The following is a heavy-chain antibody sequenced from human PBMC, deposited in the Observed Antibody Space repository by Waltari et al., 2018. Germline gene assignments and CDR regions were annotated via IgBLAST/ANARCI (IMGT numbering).Heavy chain of an antibody. D-gene: IGHD5-12*01. Sequence: QVQLVESGGGVVQPGRSLSLSCAAPGFILRRYGLHWARPSPGKGLEWVAVISYDASNQYYADSVKGRFTISRDNSKNTLYLQMNSLRAEDTAVYYCAKERTEMATIYYFDYWGQGTLVTVSS. CDR1: GFILRRYG. CDR2: ISYDASNQ. CDR3: AKERTEMATIYYFDY. J-gene: IGHJ4*02. V-gene: IGHV3-30*18.